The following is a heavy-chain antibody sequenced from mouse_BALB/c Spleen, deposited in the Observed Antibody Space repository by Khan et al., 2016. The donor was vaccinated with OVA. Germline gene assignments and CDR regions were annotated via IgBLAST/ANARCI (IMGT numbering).Heavy chain of an antibody. CDR2: INTNTGEP. D-gene: IGHD2-3*01. J-gene: IGHJ4*01. Sequence: QIQLVQSGPELKKPGETVKISCKASGYTFTNYGMNWVKQAPGKVLKWMGWINTNTGEPTYAEEFKGRFAFSLETSASTAYLQINNLKNEDMATYFCARSRWLLPAMDYWGQGTSVTVSS. CDR3: ARSRWLLPAMDY. CDR1: GYTFTNYG. V-gene: IGHV9-3*02.